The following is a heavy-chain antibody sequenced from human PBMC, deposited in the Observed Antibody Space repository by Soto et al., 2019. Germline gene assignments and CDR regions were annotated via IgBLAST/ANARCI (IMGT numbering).Heavy chain of an antibody. CDR2: IWYDGSNK. D-gene: IGHD5-18*01. CDR1: GFTFSGYG. CDR3: ARELRGYSYFAYYGMDV. Sequence: QVQLVESGGGVVQPGRSLRLSCAASGFTFSGYGMHWVRQAPGKGLEWVANIWYDGSNKYYADSVKGRFTISRDDSXNXPYLQKNSLRAEDTAVYYCARELRGYSYFAYYGMDVWGQGTTVTVSS. V-gene: IGHV3-33*01. J-gene: IGHJ6*02.